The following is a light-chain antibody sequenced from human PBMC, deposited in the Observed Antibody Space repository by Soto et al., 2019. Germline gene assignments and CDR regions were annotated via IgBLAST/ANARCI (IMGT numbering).Light chain of an antibody. V-gene: IGLV2-23*03. CDR3: CSYAGSSTFVV. Sequence: QSVLTQPASVSGSPGQSITISCTGTSSDVGIYNLLSWYQHHPGKAPKLMIYEGTKRPSGVSNRFSGSNSGNTASLTISGLQAEDEADYYCCSYAGSSTFVVFGGGTKLTVL. J-gene: IGLJ2*01. CDR2: EGT. CDR1: SSDVGIYNL.